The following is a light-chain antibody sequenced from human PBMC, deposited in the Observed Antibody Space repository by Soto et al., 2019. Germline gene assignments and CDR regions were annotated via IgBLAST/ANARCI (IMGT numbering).Light chain of an antibody. V-gene: IGKV1-5*01. Sequence: DIHMTQSPSTLSASFGDRVTITFRASQSISNRLALYHQKPGKTPNLLIYDACNLGSGVPSRFSGSGSGTEFTLTISSLQPDDFATYYCQQYDTYSTFGQGTKVDIK. J-gene: IGKJ1*01. CDR2: DAC. CDR1: QSISNR. CDR3: QQYDTYST.